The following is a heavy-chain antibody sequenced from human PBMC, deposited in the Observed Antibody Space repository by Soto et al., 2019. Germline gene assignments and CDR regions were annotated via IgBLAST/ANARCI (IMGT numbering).Heavy chain of an antibody. D-gene: IGHD3-3*01. J-gene: IGHJ4*02. CDR1: VFTFSNYG. Sequence: PGGSLRLSCAASVFTFSNYGMHWVRQAPGKGLEWVAVISYDGSNKYYADSVKGRFTISRDNSKNTLYLQMNSLRAEDTAVYYCANLRFGGYDFWSGSHPDYWGQGTLVTVSS. V-gene: IGHV3-30*18. CDR2: ISYDGSNK. CDR3: ANLRFGGYDFWSGSHPDY.